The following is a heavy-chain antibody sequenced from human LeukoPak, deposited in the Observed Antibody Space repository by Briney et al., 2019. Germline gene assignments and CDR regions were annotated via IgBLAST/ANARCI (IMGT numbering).Heavy chain of an antibody. D-gene: IGHD3-9*01. CDR2: ISTSENT. Sequence: PSETLSLTCTVSGGSISSYYWSWIRQPPGKGLEWIGRISTSENTNYNLSLKSRVTMSVDTSKNQFSLRLRSVTAADTAVYYCAREFYDVLTGYLGRGQYHFDNWGQGKLVTVSS. CDR3: AREFYDVLTGYLGRGQYHFDN. V-gene: IGHV4-4*07. CDR1: GGSISSYY. J-gene: IGHJ4*02.